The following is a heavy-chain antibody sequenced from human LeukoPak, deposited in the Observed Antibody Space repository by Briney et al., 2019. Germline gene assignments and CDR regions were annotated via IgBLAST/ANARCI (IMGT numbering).Heavy chain of an antibody. V-gene: IGHV3-20*04. CDR1: GFTFDDYG. D-gene: IGHD6-19*01. CDR2: INWNGGST. Sequence: GGSLRLSCAASGFTFDDYGMSWVRQAPGKGLEWVSGINWNGGSTGYADSVKGRFTISRDNAKNSLYLQMNSLRAEDTALYYCARYRRDSSGWYNATRWDYWGQGTLVTVSS. CDR3: ARYRRDSSGWYNATRWDY. J-gene: IGHJ4*02.